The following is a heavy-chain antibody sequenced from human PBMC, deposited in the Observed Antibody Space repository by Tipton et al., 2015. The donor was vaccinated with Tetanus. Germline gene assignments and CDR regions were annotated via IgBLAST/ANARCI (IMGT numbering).Heavy chain of an antibody. Sequence: TLSLTCVVYGGSFSGYDWNWIRQPPGKGLEWIGEINHSGSTKYNPSLKSRVTISVDTSGNLFSLKLSSVTAADTAVYYCARGVTMIVVVNYFDYWGQGILVTVSS. D-gene: IGHD3-22*01. CDR2: INHSGST. CDR1: GGSFSGYD. J-gene: IGHJ4*02. CDR3: ARGVTMIVVVNYFDY. V-gene: IGHV4-34*01.